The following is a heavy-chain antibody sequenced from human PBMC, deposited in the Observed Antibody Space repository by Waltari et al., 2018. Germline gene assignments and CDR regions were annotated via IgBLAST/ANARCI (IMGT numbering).Heavy chain of an antibody. Sequence: QVQLVESGGGVVQPGRSLRLSCAASGFTFSSYGMHWVRQAPGKGLGWVEVIWYNGSKKNYADSVKGRFTISRDNSKNTLYLQMNSLRAEDTAVYYCARGSGGLTGTTWLRAFDIWGQGTMVTVSS. CDR2: IWYNGSKK. J-gene: IGHJ3*02. CDR3: ARGSGGLTGTTWLRAFDI. V-gene: IGHV3-33*01. CDR1: GFTFSSYG. D-gene: IGHD1-7*01.